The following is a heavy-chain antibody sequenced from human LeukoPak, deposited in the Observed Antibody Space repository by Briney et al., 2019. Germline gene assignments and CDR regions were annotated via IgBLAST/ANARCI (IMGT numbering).Heavy chain of an antibody. D-gene: IGHD6-19*01. CDR1: GFTFNNYA. J-gene: IGHJ4*02. CDR2: VSGSGAIA. V-gene: IGHV3-23*01. CDR3: VRDVFLGAVAGRRGDS. Sequence: GGSLRLSCAASGFTFNNYAMSWVRQAPGKGLEWVSTVSGSGAIAYYTDSDKGRFTISRDNSKNTLYLQMSSLTAKDTAVYYCVRDVFLGAVAGRRGDSWGQGTLVTVSS.